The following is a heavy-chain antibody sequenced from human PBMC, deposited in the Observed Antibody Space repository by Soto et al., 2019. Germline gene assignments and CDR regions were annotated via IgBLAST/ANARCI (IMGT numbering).Heavy chain of an antibody. D-gene: IGHD6-13*01. Sequence: SETLSLTCAVYGGSFSGYYWSWIRQPPGKGLEWIGEINHSGSTNYNPSLKSRVTISVDTSKNQFSLKLSSVTAADTAVYYCASPGYSSSESWFDPWGQGTLVTVSS. V-gene: IGHV4-34*01. J-gene: IGHJ5*02. CDR2: INHSGST. CDR3: ASPGYSSSESWFDP. CDR1: GGSFSGYY.